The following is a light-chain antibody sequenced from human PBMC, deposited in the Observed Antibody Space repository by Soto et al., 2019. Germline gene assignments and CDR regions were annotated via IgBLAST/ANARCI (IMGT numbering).Light chain of an antibody. CDR3: ETWDSNTRV. CDR2: LEGSGSY. V-gene: IGLV4-60*03. J-gene: IGLJ1*01. CDR1: SGHSSYI. Sequence: QPVLTQSSSASASLGSSVKLTCTLSSGHSSYIIAWHQQQPGKAPRYLMKLEGSGSYNKGSGVHDRFSGSSSGADRYLTISNLQSEDEADYYCETWDSNTRVFGTGTKLTVL.